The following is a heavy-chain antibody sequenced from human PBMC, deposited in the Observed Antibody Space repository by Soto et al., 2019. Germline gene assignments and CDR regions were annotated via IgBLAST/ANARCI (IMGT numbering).Heavy chain of an antibody. CDR3: ARDNSWAYCVGDCYLFDY. Sequence: QVQLVESGGGVVQPGRSLRLSCAASGFTFSSYAMHWVRQAPGKGLEWVAVISYDGSNKYYEDSVKGRFTISRDNSKNPLYLQMNCLRAEDMDEYYCARDNSWAYCVGDCYLFDYWGQGTLVTVST. CDR1: GFTFSSYA. CDR2: ISYDGSNK. V-gene: IGHV3-30-3*01. D-gene: IGHD2-21*02. J-gene: IGHJ4*02.